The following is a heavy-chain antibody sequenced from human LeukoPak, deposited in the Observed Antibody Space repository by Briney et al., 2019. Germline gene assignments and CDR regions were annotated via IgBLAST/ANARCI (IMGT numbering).Heavy chain of an antibody. CDR3: ARSRYGNYVPAYYYYYYMDV. CDR1: GGSINSHY. V-gene: IGHV4-59*08. Sequence: SETLSLTCTVSGGSINSHYWSWIRQPPGKGLEWIGYIFYSGSTNYNPSLKSRVTISVDRSKNQFSLKLSSVTAADTAVYYCARSRYGNYVPAYYYYYYMDVWGKGTTVTVSS. D-gene: IGHD4-11*01. J-gene: IGHJ6*03. CDR2: IFYSGST.